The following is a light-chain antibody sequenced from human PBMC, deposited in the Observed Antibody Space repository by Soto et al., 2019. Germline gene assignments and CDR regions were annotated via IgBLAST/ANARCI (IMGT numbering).Light chain of an antibody. CDR3: QQSSNIPYT. V-gene: IGKV1-39*01. CDR2: AAS. J-gene: IGKJ2*01. CDR1: QTISSY. Sequence: DIQMTQSPSSLSASVGDRVTITCRASQTISSYLNWYQQNPGKAPKLLIYAASSLRSGVPSRFIGSGSGTDFTLTISSLQPEDFATYYCQQSSNIPYTFGQGTKLEIK.